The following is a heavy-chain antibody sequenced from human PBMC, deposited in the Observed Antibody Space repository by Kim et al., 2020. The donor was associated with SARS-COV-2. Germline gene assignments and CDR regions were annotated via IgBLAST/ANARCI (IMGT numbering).Heavy chain of an antibody. CDR1: GYTFTTYN. CDR2: IHIGKGDT. V-gene: IGHV1-3*04. CDR3: TREHQFDSGSYFERF. D-gene: IGHD3-10*01. J-gene: IGHJ4*02. Sequence: ASVKVSCKASGYTFTTYNMHWVRQAPGQGLEWMGWIHIGKGDTRYSQKFQDRVTMTRDTSANTAYMELSSLSSEDTAVYYCTREHQFDSGSYFERFWGQGTLVSVSS.